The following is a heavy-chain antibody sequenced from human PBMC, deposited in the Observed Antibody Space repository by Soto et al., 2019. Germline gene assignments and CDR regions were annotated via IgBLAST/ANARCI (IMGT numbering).Heavy chain of an antibody. J-gene: IGHJ5*02. CDR1: GFTFDDYT. D-gene: IGHD6-19*01. V-gene: IGHV3-43*01. Sequence: LRLSCAASGFTFDDYTMHWVRQAPGKGLEWVSLISWDGGSTYYADSVKGRFTISRDNSKNSLYLQMNSLRTEDTALYYCAKEYNPYSSGTSGFDPWGQGTLVTVSS. CDR2: ISWDGGST. CDR3: AKEYNPYSSGTSGFDP.